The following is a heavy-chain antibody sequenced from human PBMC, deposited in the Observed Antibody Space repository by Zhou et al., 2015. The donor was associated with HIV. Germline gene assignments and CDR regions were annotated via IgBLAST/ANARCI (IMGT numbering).Heavy chain of an antibody. V-gene: IGHV1-8*01. Sequence: QVQLVQSGAEVKKPGASVKVSCKASGYTFTSYDINWVRQATGQGLEWMGWMNPNSGNTGYAQKFQGRVTMTRNTSISTAYMELSSLRSEDTAVYYCARDPFRGYSYGWVRYYYGMDVWGQGTTVTVSS. D-gene: IGHD5-18*01. CDR3: ARDPFRGYSYGWVRYYYGMDV. CDR2: MNPNSGNT. CDR1: GYTFTSYD. J-gene: IGHJ6*02.